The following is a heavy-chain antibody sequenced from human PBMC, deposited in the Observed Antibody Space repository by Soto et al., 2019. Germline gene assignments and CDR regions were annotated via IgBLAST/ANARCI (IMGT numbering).Heavy chain of an antibody. Sequence: GESLKISCQASGYSFTGYWIGWVRQMPEKGLEWMGIIYPDDSDSRYSPSFQGQVTISADKSIKTAYLQWSSLKASDTAMYYCARVRARQVSRSNDYYYYVLDVWGQGTTVTVSS. J-gene: IGHJ6*02. CDR2: IYPDDSDS. CDR1: GYSFTGYW. D-gene: IGHD6-13*01. CDR3: ARVRARQVSRSNDYYYYVLDV. V-gene: IGHV5-51*01.